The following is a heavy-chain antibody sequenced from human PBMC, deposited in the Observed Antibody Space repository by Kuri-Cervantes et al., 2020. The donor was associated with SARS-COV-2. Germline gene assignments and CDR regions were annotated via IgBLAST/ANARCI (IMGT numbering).Heavy chain of an antibody. V-gene: IGHV1-2*02. CDR3: ARDPTGYCSGGSCYLDSWFDP. CDR1: GYTFTGYY. CDR2: INPNSGGT. J-gene: IGHJ5*02. D-gene: IGHD2-15*01. Sequence: ASVKVSCKASGYTFTGYYMHWVRQAPGQGLEWMGWINPNSGGTNYAQKFQGRVTMTRDTSISTAYMELSRLRSDDTAVYYCARDPTGYCSGGSCYLDSWFDPWGQGTLVTVPS.